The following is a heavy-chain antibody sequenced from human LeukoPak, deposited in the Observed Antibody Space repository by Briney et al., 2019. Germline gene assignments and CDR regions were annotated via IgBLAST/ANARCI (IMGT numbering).Heavy chain of an antibody. CDR3: ATNPRYCSSTSCYFP. Sequence: ATVKISCKVSGYTFTDYYMHWVQQAPGQGLEWMGLVDPEDGETIYAEKLQGRVTITEDTSTDTAYMELSSLRSEDTAVYYCATNPRYCSSTSCYFPWGQGTLVTVSS. CDR2: VDPEDGET. CDR1: GYTFTDYY. D-gene: IGHD2-2*01. V-gene: IGHV1-69-2*01. J-gene: IGHJ5*02.